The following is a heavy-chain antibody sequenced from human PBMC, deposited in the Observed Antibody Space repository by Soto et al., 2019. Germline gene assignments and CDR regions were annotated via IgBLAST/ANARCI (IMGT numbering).Heavy chain of an antibody. CDR1: GGSISSGDYY. CDR2: SYYSGYT. CDR3: ARGCNGYYVLPRFSLHY. Sequence: SETLSLTCTVSGGSISSGDYYWSWIRQPPGKGLEWIGYSYYSGYTYYNPSLKSRVTISVDTSKNQFSLKLSSVTAADTAVYYFARGCNGYYVLPRFSLHYWGQGTLVIGSA. J-gene: IGHJ4*01. D-gene: IGHD3-10*02. V-gene: IGHV4-30-4*01.